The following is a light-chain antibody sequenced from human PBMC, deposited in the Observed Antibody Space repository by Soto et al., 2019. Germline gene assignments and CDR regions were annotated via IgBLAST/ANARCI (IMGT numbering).Light chain of an antibody. Sequence: DIQMTQSPSTLSASVGDRVTITCRASQSVNTWVAWYQQRPGKAPKLLIYEASNLQYGVPSRFSSSGARTEFTITISGLQPYDFATYYCQQYNTSPTFGQGTKLEIK. CDR2: EAS. J-gene: IGKJ2*01. CDR3: QQYNTSPT. CDR1: QSVNTW. V-gene: IGKV1-5*03.